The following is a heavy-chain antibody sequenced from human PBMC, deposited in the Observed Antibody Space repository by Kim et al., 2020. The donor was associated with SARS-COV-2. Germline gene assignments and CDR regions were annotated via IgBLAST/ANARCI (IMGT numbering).Heavy chain of an antibody. Sequence: SVKVSCKASGGTFSSYAISWVRQAPGQGLEWMGRIIPILGIANYAQKFQGRVTITADKSTSTAYMELSSLRSEDTAVYYCARDCATIFGVVIKGRGAFDIWGQGKMVTVSS. CDR3: ARDCATIFGVVIKGRGAFDI. D-gene: IGHD3-3*01. CDR2: IIPILGIA. J-gene: IGHJ3*02. CDR1: GGTFSSYA. V-gene: IGHV1-69*04.